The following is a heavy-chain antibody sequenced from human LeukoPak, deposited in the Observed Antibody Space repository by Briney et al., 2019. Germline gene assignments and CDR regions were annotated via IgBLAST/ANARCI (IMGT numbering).Heavy chain of an antibody. CDR3: ARDRESITMVRGVIIPFDY. D-gene: IGHD3-10*01. J-gene: IGHJ4*02. CDR1: GYTFTNYG. V-gene: IGHV1-18*01. Sequence: ASVKVSCKASGYTFTNYGISWVRQAPGQGLEWMGWISAYNGNTNYAQKLQGRVTMTTDTSTSTAYMELRSLRSDDTAVYYCARDRESITMVRGVIIPFDYWGQGTLVTVSS. CDR2: ISAYNGNT.